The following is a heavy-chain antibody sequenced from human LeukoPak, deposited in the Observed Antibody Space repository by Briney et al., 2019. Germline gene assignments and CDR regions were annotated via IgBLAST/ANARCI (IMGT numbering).Heavy chain of an antibody. Sequence: PGGSLRLSCAASGFMFSNYAMTWVRQAPGKGLEWVSSISETGGSTYYADSVKGRFTISRDNSKNTLYLQMNSLRAEDTAVYYCAKVEMATNSVDYWGQGTLVTVSS. CDR1: GFMFSNYA. D-gene: IGHD5-24*01. CDR2: ISETGGST. CDR3: AKVEMATNSVDY. J-gene: IGHJ4*02. V-gene: IGHV3-23*01.